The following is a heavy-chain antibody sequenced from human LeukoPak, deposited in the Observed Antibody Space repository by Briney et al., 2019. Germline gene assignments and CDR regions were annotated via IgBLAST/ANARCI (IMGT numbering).Heavy chain of an antibody. CDR2: IWYDGSNK. D-gene: IGHD6-13*01. CDR3: ARAAAGGSDAFDI. J-gene: IGHJ3*02. CDR1: GFTFTSYG. Sequence: GGSLRLSCAPSGFTFTSYGMHWVRQAPGTGLEWVAVIWYDGSNKFYADSVKSRFAISRDNSKKTLYLEMNSLRAEDTAVYYCARAAAGGSDAFDIWGQGTMVTVSS. V-gene: IGHV3-33*01.